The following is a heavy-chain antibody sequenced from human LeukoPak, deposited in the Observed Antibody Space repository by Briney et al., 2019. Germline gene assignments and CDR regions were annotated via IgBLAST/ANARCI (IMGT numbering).Heavy chain of an antibody. V-gene: IGHV3-48*04. Sequence: GGSLRLPCAASGFTFSSYSMNWVRQAPGKGLEWVSYISSSGNTIDYADSVKGRFTISRDNAKNSLYLQMVSLRAEDTAVYYCARLRGYSYGYGDYWGQGTLVTVSS. CDR1: GFTFSSYS. D-gene: IGHD5-18*01. CDR3: ARLRGYSYGYGDY. CDR2: ISSSGNTI. J-gene: IGHJ4*02.